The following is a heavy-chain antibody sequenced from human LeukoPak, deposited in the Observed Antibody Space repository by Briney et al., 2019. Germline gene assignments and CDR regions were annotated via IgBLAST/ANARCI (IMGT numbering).Heavy chain of an antibody. CDR3: ARGGPDVWGSYRSYYFDY. V-gene: IGHV1-18*01. J-gene: IGHJ4*02. CDR1: GYTFTSYG. CDR2: ISAYNGNT. Sequence: ASVKVSCKASGYTFTSYGISWVRQAPGQGLEWMGWISAYNGNTNYAQKLQGRVTMTTDTSTSTAYMELRSLRSDDTAVYYCARGGPDVWGSYRSYYFDYWGQGTLVTVSS. D-gene: IGHD3-16*02.